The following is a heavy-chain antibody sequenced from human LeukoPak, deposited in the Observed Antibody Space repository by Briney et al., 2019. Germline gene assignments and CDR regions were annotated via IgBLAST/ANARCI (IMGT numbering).Heavy chain of an antibody. D-gene: IGHD2-2*01. J-gene: IGHJ5*02. Sequence: SETLSLTCTVSGDSITTYFWSWVRQPPGKGLGWIGYIYCSGTTNYHPSLKSRLTISVDTSKSQVSLKLSSVTAADTAVYYCARDRAMPTAPGYWFDPWGQGTLGPGSS. CDR3: ARDRAMPTAPGYWFDP. CDR1: GDSITTYF. V-gene: IGHV4-59*01. CDR2: IYCSGTT.